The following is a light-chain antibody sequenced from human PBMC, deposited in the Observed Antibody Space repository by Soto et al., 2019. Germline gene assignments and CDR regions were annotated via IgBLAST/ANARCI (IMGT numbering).Light chain of an antibody. CDR3: TSYAGSNNFWV. CDR2: GVT. J-gene: IGLJ2*01. Sequence: QSVLTQPPSASRSPGQSVTISCTGTSSDIGGYNYVSWYQQYPGKAPKLMIYGVTKRPSGVPDRFSGSRSDNTASLTVSGLQPEHEADYYCTSYAGSNNFWVFGGGTKLTVL. CDR1: SSDIGGYNY. V-gene: IGLV2-8*01.